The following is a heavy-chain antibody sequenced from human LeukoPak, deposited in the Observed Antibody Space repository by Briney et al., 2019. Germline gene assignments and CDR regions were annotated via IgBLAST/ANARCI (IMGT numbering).Heavy chain of an antibody. CDR3: ATARQVYDRRGWINWSDT. J-gene: IGHJ5*01. D-gene: IGHD5/OR15-5a*01. CDR2: MNPNSGNT. CDR1: GYTFTSYD. Sequence: ASVKVSCKASGYTFTSYDINWVRQATGQGLEWMGWMNPNSGNTGYAQKFQGRVTMTEDTSTDTAYMELSSLRSEDTAVYYCATARQVYDRRGWINWSDTSGHGTLVTVSS. V-gene: IGHV1-8*01.